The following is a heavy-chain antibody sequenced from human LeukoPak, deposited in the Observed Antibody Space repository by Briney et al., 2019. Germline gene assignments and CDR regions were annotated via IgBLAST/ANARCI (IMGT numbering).Heavy chain of an antibody. V-gene: IGHV3-48*04. Sequence: PGGSLRLSGAASGFTFSNYGMNWVRQAPGKGLEWVSYISYSSSTIYYADSVKGRFTISRDNAKNSLYLQMNSLRAEDTAVYYCARLRRGGIVVVPAAQVDYWGQGTLVTVSS. D-gene: IGHD2-2*01. CDR2: ISYSSSTI. CDR1: GFTFSNYG. J-gene: IGHJ4*02. CDR3: ARLRRGGIVVVPAAQVDY.